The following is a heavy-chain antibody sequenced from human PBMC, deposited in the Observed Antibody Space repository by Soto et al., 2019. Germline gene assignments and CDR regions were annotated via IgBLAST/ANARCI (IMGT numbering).Heavy chain of an antibody. J-gene: IGHJ4*02. CDR2: IYYSGST. CDR3: ARATGTLRSRNCDY. CDR1: GGSISTYY. V-gene: IGHV4-59*01. Sequence: SETLSLTCTVSGGSISTYYWSWIRQPPGKGLEWIGYIYYSGSTSYNPSLKSRVTISVDTSKNQFSLKLRSVTAADTAVYYCARATGTLRSRNCDYWGQGSLVTVSS. D-gene: IGHD1-1*01.